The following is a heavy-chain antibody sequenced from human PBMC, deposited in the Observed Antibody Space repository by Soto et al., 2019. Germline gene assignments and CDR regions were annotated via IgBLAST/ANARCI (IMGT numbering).Heavy chain of an antibody. J-gene: IGHJ6*03. D-gene: IGHD6-13*01. V-gene: IGHV4-39*01. Sequence: SETLSLTCTVSGGSISSSSYYWGWIRQPPGKGLEWIGSIYYSGSTYYNPSLKSRVTISVDTSKNQFSLKLSSVTAADTAVYYCARQYSSSWDYYYYYMDVWGKGTTVTVSS. CDR1: GGSISSSSYY. CDR3: ARQYSSSWDYYYYYMDV. CDR2: IYYSGST.